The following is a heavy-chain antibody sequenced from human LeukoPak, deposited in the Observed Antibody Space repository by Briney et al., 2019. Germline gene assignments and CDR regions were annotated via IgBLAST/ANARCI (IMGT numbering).Heavy chain of an antibody. J-gene: IGHJ4*02. D-gene: IGHD5-12*01. CDR1: RGSISGSIRSYY. Sequence: PSETLSLTCTVSRGSISGSIRSYYCRWLRQRPGKGLEWIGYISSSGSVNDNPSLRSRVTISVDTSKNQFFLNLSSVSAADTAVYYCARIPLGYSGAYYFDYWGQGTLVTVSP. CDR2: ISSSGSV. V-gene: IGHV4-4*09. CDR3: ARIPLGYSGAYYFDY.